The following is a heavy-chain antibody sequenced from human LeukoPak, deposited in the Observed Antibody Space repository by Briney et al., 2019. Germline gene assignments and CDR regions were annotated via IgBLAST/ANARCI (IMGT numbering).Heavy chain of an antibody. Sequence: DPSETLSLTCTVSGGSISSYYWSWIRQPAGKGLEWIGRMYTSGSIKYNPSLKSRVTISVDTSKNQFSLKLSSVTAADTAVYYCANYCSSSSCHTRRAFDIWGQGTMVTVSS. CDR1: GGSISSYY. CDR3: ANYCSSSSCHTRRAFDI. CDR2: MYTSGSI. J-gene: IGHJ3*02. D-gene: IGHD2-2*02. V-gene: IGHV4-4*07.